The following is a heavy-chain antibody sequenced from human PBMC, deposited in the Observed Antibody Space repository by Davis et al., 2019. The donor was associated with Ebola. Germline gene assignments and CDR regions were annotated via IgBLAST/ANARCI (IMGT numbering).Heavy chain of an antibody. D-gene: IGHD4-23*01. V-gene: IGHV4-39*01. Sequence: SETLSLTCTVSGGSISSSSYYWGWIRQPPGKGLEWIGSIYYSGSTYYNPSLKSRVTISVDTSKNQFALKLSSVTAADTAVYYCARQGYGGLYWYFELWGRGTLVTVSS. CDR2: IYYSGST. CDR3: ARQGYGGLYWYFEL. CDR1: GGSISSSSYY. J-gene: IGHJ2*01.